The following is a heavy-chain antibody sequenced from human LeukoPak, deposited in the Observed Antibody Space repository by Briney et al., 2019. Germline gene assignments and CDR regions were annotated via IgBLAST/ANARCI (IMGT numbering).Heavy chain of an antibody. Sequence: SETLSLTCTVSGGSISSYYWSWIRQPPGKGLEWIGDIYYSGSTNYNPSLKSRVTMSVDTSKNQFSLKLRSVTAADTAVYYCAREGGDYASWDYWGQGTLVTVSS. V-gene: IGHV4-59*12. CDR2: IYYSGST. CDR1: GGSISSYY. CDR3: AREGGDYASWDY. D-gene: IGHD4-17*01. J-gene: IGHJ4*02.